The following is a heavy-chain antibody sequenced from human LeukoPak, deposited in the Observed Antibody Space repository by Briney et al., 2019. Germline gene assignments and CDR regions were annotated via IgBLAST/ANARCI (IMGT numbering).Heavy chain of an antibody. CDR2: ISSSGSTI. J-gene: IGHJ4*02. CDR1: GFTFSSYE. D-gene: IGHD3-10*01. V-gene: IGHV3-48*03. Sequence: GGSLRLSCAASGFTFSSYEMNWVRQAPGKGLEWVSYISSSGSTIYYADSVKGRFTISRDNAKNSLYLQMNSLRAEDTAVYYCARTYRDVLLYSWGQGTLVTVSS. CDR3: ARTYRDVLLYS.